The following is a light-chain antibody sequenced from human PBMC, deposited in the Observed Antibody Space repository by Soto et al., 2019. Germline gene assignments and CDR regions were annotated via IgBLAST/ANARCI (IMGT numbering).Light chain of an antibody. V-gene: IGKV3-20*01. J-gene: IGKJ1*01. CDR1: ESVRSRS. CDR3: HQYGTSPRT. CDR2: GGS. Sequence: EIVFTQSPGTLSLSPGEGAALSCRASESVRSRSLSWYQQKPGQPPRLLIYGGSSRATGVPDRFSGSGSGTDFTLTISRLEPEDFAVYYCHQYGTSPRTFGQGTKVDIK.